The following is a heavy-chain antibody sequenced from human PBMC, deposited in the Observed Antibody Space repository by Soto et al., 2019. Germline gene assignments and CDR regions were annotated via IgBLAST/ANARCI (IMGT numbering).Heavy chain of an antibody. Sequence: QVQLQESGPGLVKPSGTLSLTCAVSSGSISSSNWWSWVRQPPGKGVEWIGEIYHSGSTNYNPSLKSRVTISVDTSKNQLSLKLSSVTAADTAVYYCASLIAAAPSWGQGTLVTVSS. J-gene: IGHJ5*02. CDR3: ASLIAAAPS. V-gene: IGHV4-4*02. CDR2: IYHSGST. D-gene: IGHD6-13*01. CDR1: SGSISSSNW.